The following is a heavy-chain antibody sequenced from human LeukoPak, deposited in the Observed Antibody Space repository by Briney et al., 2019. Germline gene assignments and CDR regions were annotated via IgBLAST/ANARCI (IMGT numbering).Heavy chain of an antibody. CDR1: GGSFGGSQY. CDR3: AAGKDVVGSPVGAFDI. V-gene: IGHV4-39*07. D-gene: IGHD2-2*01. CDR2: TYTNGRT. Sequence: SETLSLTCTVSGGSFGGSQYWGWFRQAPGKGLEWIGSTYTNGRTFYNPSLASRLTTSVDTSTNQISLRLTSATVADTAVFYCAAGKDVVGSPVGAFDIWGHGTMVTVSS. J-gene: IGHJ3*02.